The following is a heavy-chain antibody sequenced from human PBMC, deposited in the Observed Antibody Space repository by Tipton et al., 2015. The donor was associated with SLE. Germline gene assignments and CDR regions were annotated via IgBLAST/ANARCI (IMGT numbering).Heavy chain of an antibody. CDR3: ARGVDY. CDR1: GYSINNGYF. J-gene: IGHJ6*04. V-gene: IGHV4-38-2*02. CDR2: ISHSGYT. D-gene: IGHD3-9*01. Sequence: TLSLTCTVSGYSINNGYFWGWIRQPPGKGPEWIATISHSGYTYYDPSLKSRVTISLDTSKNQFSLRLTSVTASDTAVYYCARGVDYWGKGTTVTISP.